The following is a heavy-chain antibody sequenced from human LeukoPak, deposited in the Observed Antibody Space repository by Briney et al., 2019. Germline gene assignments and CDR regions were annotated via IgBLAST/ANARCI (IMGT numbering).Heavy chain of an antibody. CDR2: IKGSDNYI. CDR1: GFTFSAYT. D-gene: IGHD1-26*01. CDR3: ARSRSMSKNDKNLRY. V-gene: IGHV3-21*01. Sequence: GGSLRLSCAASGFTFSAYTMNWVRHAPGKGLEWVSSIKGSDNYIYYAASVAGRFTISTDAAQNSLYLQMDSLRAEDTATYYCARSRSMSKNDKNLRYWGQGTLVTVSS. J-gene: IGHJ4*02.